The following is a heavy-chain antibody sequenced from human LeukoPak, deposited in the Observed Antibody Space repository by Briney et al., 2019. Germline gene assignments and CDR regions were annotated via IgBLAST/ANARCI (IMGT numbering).Heavy chain of an antibody. CDR2: INPNSGGT. CDR3: SRSRFFGSENFDP. CDR1: GYTFTGYY. Sequence: ASVKVSCKASGYTFTGYYMHWVRQAPGQGLEWVGWINPNSGGTNYAQKFQGRVTMTRDTSISTAYMELSRLRSDDTAVYYFSRSRFFGSENFDPWGQGTLVTVSS. D-gene: IGHD3-16*01. V-gene: IGHV1-2*02. J-gene: IGHJ5*02.